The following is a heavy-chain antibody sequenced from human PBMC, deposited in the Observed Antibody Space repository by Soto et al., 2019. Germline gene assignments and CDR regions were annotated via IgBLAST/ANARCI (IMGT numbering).Heavy chain of an antibody. CDR1: GFTFSSYD. CDR3: ARGRYDFWSGYYNPMVSGMDV. D-gene: IGHD3-3*01. CDR2: IGTAGDT. V-gene: IGHV3-13*01. J-gene: IGHJ6*02. Sequence: GGSLRLSCAASGFTFSSYDMHWVRQATGKGLEWVSAIGTAGDTYYPGSVKGRFTISRENAKNSLYLQVNSLRAGDTAVYYCARGRYDFWSGYYNPMVSGMDVCGQGTSVTVSS.